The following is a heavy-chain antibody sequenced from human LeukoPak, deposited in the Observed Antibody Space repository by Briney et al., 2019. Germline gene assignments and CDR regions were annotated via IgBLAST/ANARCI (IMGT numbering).Heavy chain of an antibody. CDR1: GFTFSSYG. CDR3: ARGPFDWLLHMGFDY. V-gene: IGHV3-33*01. CDR2: KWYDGSNK. J-gene: IGHJ4*02. D-gene: IGHD3-9*01. Sequence: PGRSLRLSCAASGFTFSSYGMHWVRQAPGKGLEWVAVKWYDGSNKYYADSVKGRFTISRDNSKNTLYLQMNSLRAEDTAVYYCARGPFDWLLHMGFDYWGQGTLVTVSS.